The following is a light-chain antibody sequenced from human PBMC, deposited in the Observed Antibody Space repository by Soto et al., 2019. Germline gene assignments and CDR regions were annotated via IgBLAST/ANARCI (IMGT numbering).Light chain of an antibody. J-gene: IGLJ2*01. V-gene: IGLV2-14*01. CDR3: SSYTSSSTPGV. Sequence: QSALTQPASVSGSPGQSITISCTGTSSDVGGYNYVSWYQQHPGKAPKLMIYDVSDRPSGVSNRFSGSKSGNTASLTISGLQAEDEADHYCSSYTSSSTPGVFGRGTKHTDL. CDR2: DVS. CDR1: SSDVGGYNY.